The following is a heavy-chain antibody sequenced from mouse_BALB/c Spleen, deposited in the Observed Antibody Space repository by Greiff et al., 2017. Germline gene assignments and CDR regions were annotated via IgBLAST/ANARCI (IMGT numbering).Heavy chain of an antibody. V-gene: IGHV1S132*01. CDR3: ARWGGNYDWYFDV. CDR1: GYTFPRYW. CDR2: IFPGTGTT. J-gene: IGHJ1*01. D-gene: IGHD2-1*01. Sequence: VQLQQSGAELVKPGASVKISCKTSGYTFPRYWIHWVKQRPGQGLGWIGEIFPGTGTTYYNEKFKGKATLTIDTSSSTAYMQLSSLTSEDSAVYFCARWGGNYDWYFDVWGAGTTVTVSS.